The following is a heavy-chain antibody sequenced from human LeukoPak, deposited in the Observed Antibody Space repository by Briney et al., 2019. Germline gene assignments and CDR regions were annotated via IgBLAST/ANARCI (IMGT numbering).Heavy chain of an antibody. V-gene: IGHV4-39*01. D-gene: IGHD3-10*01. CDR2: IYYSGST. J-gene: IGHJ4*02. CDR1: GGSISSSNW. CDR3: ASGSGSPTPCY. Sequence: SETLSLTCAVSGGSISSSNWWSWVRQPPGKGLEWIGSIYYSGSTYYNPSLKSRVTISVDTSKNQFSLKLSSVTAADTAVYYCASGSGSPTPCYWGQGTLVTVSS.